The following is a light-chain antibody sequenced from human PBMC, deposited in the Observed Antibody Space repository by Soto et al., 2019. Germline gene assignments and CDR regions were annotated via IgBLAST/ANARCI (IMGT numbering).Light chain of an antibody. Sequence: IQMTQSPSSLSASVWDKVTFTCRASQDISSNLAWYQQKPGKAPKLLIYGASSMATGIPARFSGSGSGTEFTLTISSLQPDDFATYYCQHYNSYSEAFGQGTEVDI. CDR1: QDISSN. CDR3: QHYNSYSEA. CDR2: GAS. J-gene: IGKJ1*01. V-gene: IGKV1-5*01.